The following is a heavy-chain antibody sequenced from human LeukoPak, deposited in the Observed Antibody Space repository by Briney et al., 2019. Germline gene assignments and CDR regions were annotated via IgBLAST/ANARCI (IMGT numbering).Heavy chain of an antibody. Sequence: GGSLRLSCAASGFTFSSYGMHWVRQAPGKGLEWVAATSYDGSDKYYADSVKGRFTISRDNSKNTLFLQMNSLRDEDTAVYYCAKGRDDMDVWGKGTTVTVS. CDR3: AKGRDDMDV. V-gene: IGHV3-30*18. CDR1: GFTFSSYG. J-gene: IGHJ6*04. CDR2: TSYDGSDK.